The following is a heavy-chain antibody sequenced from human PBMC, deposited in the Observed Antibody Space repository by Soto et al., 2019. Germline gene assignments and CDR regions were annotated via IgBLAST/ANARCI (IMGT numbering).Heavy chain of an antibody. D-gene: IGHD3-10*01. V-gene: IGHV4-31*03. CDR2: IYYIGST. CDR3: ARYSYGSDYYFYY. CDR1: GGSISSGGYY. Sequence: SETLSLTCTVSGGSISSGGYYWSWIRQHPGKGLEWIGYIYYIGSTYYNPSLKSRVTISVDTSKNQFSLKLSSVTAADTAVYYCARYSYGSDYYFYYWGQGTLVTVSS. J-gene: IGHJ4*02.